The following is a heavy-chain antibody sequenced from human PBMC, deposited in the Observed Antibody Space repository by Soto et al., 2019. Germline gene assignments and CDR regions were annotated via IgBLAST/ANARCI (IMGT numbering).Heavy chain of an antibody. D-gene: IGHD6-19*01. CDR2: IYYSGST. CDR3: ARAHSIAVAGRYWGPGYFDY. CDR1: GGSISSGDYY. Sequence: SETLSLTCTVSGGSISSGDYYWGWIRQPPGKGLEWIGYIYYSGSTYYNPSLKSRVTISVDTSKNQFSLKLSSVTAADTAVYYCARAHSIAVAGRYWGPGYFDYWGQGTLVTVSS. J-gene: IGHJ4*02. V-gene: IGHV4-30-4*01.